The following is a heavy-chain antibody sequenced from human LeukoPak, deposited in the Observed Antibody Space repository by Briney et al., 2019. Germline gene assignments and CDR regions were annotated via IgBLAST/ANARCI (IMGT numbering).Heavy chain of an antibody. D-gene: IGHD1/OR15-1a*01. V-gene: IGHV3-11*01. CDR3: ARGSPQTNMAAFDY. CDR2: INSGGSI. Sequence: GGSLRLSCAASGFTFSDYYMTWIRQAPGKGLQWISYINSGGSIYYADSVKGRFTISRDNAKNSLYLQMNSLRVEDTAVYYCARGSPQTNMAAFDYWGQGTLVTVSS. J-gene: IGHJ4*02. CDR1: GFTFSDYY.